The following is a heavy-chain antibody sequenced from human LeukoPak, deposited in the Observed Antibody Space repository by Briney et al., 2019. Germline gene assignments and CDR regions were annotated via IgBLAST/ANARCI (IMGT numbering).Heavy chain of an antibody. CDR2: IKQDGSEK. D-gene: IGHD3-3*01. CDR3: AILPTSFGMDV. V-gene: IGHV3-7*05. Sequence: PGGSLRLSCAACGLTFSRNWMRGVRQAPGKGLEWLANIKQDGSEKYYVDSVKGRFTISRDNAKNSLYLQMNSLRAEDTAVYYCAILPTSFGMDVWGQGTTVTVSS. CDR1: GLTFSRNW. J-gene: IGHJ6*02.